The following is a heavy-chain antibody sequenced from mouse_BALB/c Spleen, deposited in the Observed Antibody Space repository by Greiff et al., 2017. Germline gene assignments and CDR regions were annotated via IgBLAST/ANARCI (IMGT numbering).Heavy chain of an antibody. D-gene: IGHD3-1*01. CDR1: GFSLTSYG. CDR2: IWSDGST. J-gene: IGHJ2*01. Sequence: QVQLQQSGPDLVAPSQSLSITCTVSGFSLTSYGVHWVRQPPGKGLEWLVVIWSDGSTTYNTSLKSRLSISKDNSKSQVFLKMNSLQTDDTAMYYSARHRSSGYIDYWGQGTTLTVSS. V-gene: IGHV2-6-2*01. CDR3: ARHRSSGYIDY.